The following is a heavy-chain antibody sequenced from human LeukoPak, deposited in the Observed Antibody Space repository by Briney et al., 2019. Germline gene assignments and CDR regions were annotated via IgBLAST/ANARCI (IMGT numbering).Heavy chain of an antibody. CDR2: ISAYNGNT. CDR1: GYTFTSYG. CDR3: AIRRAARGVLVY. D-gene: IGHD3-10*01. J-gene: IGHJ4*02. Sequence: ASVKVSCKASGYTFTSYGISWVRQAPGQGLEWMGWISAYNGNTNYAQKLQGRVTMTTDTSTSTAYMELRSLRSDDTAVYYCAIRRAARGVLVYWGQGTLVTVSS. V-gene: IGHV1-18*01.